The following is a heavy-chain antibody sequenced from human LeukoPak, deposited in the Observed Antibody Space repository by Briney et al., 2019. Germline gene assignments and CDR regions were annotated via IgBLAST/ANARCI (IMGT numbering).Heavy chain of an antibody. CDR1: GFTFSSYA. J-gene: IGHJ3*02. CDR2: ISGSGGST. V-gene: IGHV3-23*01. CDR3: AKDFMRGVATLGAFDI. Sequence: GGSLRLSSAASGFTFSSYAMSWVRQAPGKGLEWFSAISGSGGSTYYADSVKGRFTISRDNSKNTLYLQRNSLRAEDTAVYYCAKDFMRGVATLGAFDIWGQGTMVTVSS. D-gene: IGHD3-10*01.